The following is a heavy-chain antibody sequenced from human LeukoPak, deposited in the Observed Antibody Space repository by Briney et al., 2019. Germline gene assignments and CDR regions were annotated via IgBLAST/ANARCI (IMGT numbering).Heavy chain of an antibody. J-gene: IGHJ3*02. D-gene: IGHD6-19*01. CDR1: GGSFSGYY. Sequence: SETLSLTCAVYGGSFSGYYWSWIRQPPGKGLEWIGEINHSGSTNYNPSLKSRVTISVDTSKNQFSLKLSSVTAADTAVYYCAREAVANSRKDAFDIWGQGTMVTVSS. CDR2: INHSGST. CDR3: AREAVANSRKDAFDI. V-gene: IGHV4-34*01.